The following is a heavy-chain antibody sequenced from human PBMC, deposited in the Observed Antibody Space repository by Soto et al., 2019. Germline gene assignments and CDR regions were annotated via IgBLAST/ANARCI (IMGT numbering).Heavy chain of an antibody. CDR1: VFMFSGYT. Sequence: EVQLVESGGGLVKPRGSLRLSCAGSVFMFSGYTMNWVRQAPGKGLEWLSSIDGDSGQIQYADSVQGRFTVSRDNARNSLYLQMDNLGAEDTAVYYCATPYYHNFWGQGTLVTVSS. V-gene: IGHV3-21*01. D-gene: IGHD3-22*01. J-gene: IGHJ4*02. CDR3: ATPYYHNF. CDR2: IDGDSGQI.